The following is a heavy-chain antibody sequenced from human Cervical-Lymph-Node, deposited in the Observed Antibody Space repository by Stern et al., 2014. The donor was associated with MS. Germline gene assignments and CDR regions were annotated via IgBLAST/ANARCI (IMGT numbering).Heavy chain of an antibody. CDR1: GLTFSDYW. V-gene: IGHV3-7*01. J-gene: IGHJ4*02. CDR2: IQADGSQK. Sequence: EVKLVESGGGLVKPGGSLRLSCAVSGLTFSDYWMHWVRQAPGTGLERVATIQADGSQKYYLDSVKGRFTISRDNAKNSLDLQMNGLGAEDSAVYYCATDLKDYWGQGTLVTVSS. CDR3: ATDLKDY.